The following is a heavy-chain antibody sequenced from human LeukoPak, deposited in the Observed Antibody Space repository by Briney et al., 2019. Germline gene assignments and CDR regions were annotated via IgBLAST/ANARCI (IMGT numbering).Heavy chain of an antibody. CDR3: ARWGPRRGQYFQH. J-gene: IGHJ1*01. V-gene: IGHV4-34*01. D-gene: IGHD3-10*01. CDR1: GGSFSGYY. CDR2: INHSGST. Sequence: PSETLSLTCAVYGGSFSGYYWSWIRQPPGKGLEWIGEINHSGSTNYNTSLKSRVTISVDTSKNQFSLKLSSVTAADTAVYYCARWGPRRGQYFQHWGQGTLVTVSS.